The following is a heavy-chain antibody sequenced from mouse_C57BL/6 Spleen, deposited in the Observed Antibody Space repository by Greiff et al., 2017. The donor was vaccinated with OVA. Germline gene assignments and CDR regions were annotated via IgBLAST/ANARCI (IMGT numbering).Heavy chain of an antibody. J-gene: IGHJ4*01. CDR3: ARQNYGSTYAMDY. Sequence: EVKVVESGGGLVQPGGSLKLSCAASGFTFSDYGMAWVRQAPRKGPEWVAFISNLAYSIYYADTVTGRFTISRENAKNTLYLEMSSLRSEDTAMYYCARQNYGSTYAMDYWGQGTSVTVSS. CDR1: GFTFSDYG. V-gene: IGHV5-15*01. CDR2: ISNLAYSI. D-gene: IGHD1-1*01.